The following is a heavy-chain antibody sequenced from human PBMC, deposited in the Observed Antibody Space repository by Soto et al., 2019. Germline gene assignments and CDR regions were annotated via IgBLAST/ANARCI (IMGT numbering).Heavy chain of an antibody. Sequence: GGSLRLSCSASGFTFSSYAMHWVRQAPGKGLEYVSAISSNGGSTYYADSVKGRFTISRDNSKNTLYLQMSSLRAEDTAVYYCVKEWRYDFWSGYYSPLDYWGQGTLVTVSS. CDR1: GFTFSSYA. CDR2: ISSNGGST. J-gene: IGHJ4*02. CDR3: VKEWRYDFWSGYYSPLDY. D-gene: IGHD3-3*01. V-gene: IGHV3-64D*08.